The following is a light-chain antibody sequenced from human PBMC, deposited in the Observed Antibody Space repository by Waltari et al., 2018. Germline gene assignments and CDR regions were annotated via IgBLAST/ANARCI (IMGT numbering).Light chain of an antibody. CDR1: QSVRSY. Sequence: EILLTQSPVTLSVSPGERATLSCKASQSVRSYLAWYQQKPGQAPRLLIYDASNRASGIPARFSGSGSGTDFTLTISNVEPEDFAVYYCQQRHDWPLNFGGGTKLRS. V-gene: IGKV3-11*01. CDR3: QQRHDWPLN. CDR2: DAS. J-gene: IGKJ4*01.